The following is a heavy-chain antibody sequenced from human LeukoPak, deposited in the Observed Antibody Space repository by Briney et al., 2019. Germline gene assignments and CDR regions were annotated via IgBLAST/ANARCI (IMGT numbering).Heavy chain of an antibody. CDR2: IYHSGST. CDR1: GYSISSGYY. V-gene: IGHV4-38-2*01. J-gene: IGHJ3*02. D-gene: IGHD4-17*01. Sequence: SETLSLTCAVSGYSISSGYYRGWIRQPPGKGLEWIGSIYHSGSTYYNPSLKSRVTISVDTSKNQFSLKLSSVNAADTAVYYCARGSYGYGDYSLNAFDIWGQGTMVTVSS. CDR3: ARGSYGYGDYSLNAFDI.